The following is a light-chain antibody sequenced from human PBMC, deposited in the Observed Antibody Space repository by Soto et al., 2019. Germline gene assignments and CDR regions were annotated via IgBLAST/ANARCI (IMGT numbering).Light chain of an antibody. CDR1: SSNIGACYD. V-gene: IGLV1-40*01. CDR3: QSYDSSLSGLYV. Sequence: QFVLTQPPSVSGAPGQRITISCTGSSSNIGACYDVHWYRQLPGTAPKLLIFADTKRPSGVPDRFSGSKSGTSASLAITGLQAEDEADYYCQSYDSSLSGLYVFGTGTKVTVL. CDR2: ADT. J-gene: IGLJ1*01.